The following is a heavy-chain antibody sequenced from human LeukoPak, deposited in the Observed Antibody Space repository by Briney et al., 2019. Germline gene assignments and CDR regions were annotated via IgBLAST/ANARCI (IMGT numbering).Heavy chain of an antibody. J-gene: IGHJ4*02. CDR2: IHYSGST. CDR1: GGSISSSY. CDR3: AREGGPYRPLDY. Sequence: SETLSLTCTVSGGSISSSYWSWIRQPPGKGLEWLGYIHYSGSTNYNPSLKSRVTISVDTSKNQFSLKLSSVTAADTAVYYCAREGGPYRPLDYSGQGTLVTVAS. V-gene: IGHV4-59*01.